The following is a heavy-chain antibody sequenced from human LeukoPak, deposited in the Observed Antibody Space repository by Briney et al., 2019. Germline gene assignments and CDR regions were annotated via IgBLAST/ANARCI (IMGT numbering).Heavy chain of an antibody. Sequence: SETLSLTCTVSGGSISSYYWSWIRQPAGKGLEWIGHIYTSGTTNYNPSLKSRVTMSVDTSKSQFSLKLSSVTAADTAVYYCAIVLVVAGHSDYSYFDLWGRGTLVTVSS. CDR3: AIVLVVAGHSDYSYFDL. CDR1: GGSISSYY. V-gene: IGHV4-4*07. J-gene: IGHJ2*01. D-gene: IGHD2-15*01. CDR2: IYTSGTT.